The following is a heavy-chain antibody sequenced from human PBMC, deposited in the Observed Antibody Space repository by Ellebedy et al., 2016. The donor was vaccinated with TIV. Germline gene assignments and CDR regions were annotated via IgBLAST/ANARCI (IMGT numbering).Heavy chain of an antibody. CDR3: ARHRKNDVLTDYDY. D-gene: IGHD3-9*01. J-gene: IGHJ4*02. V-gene: IGHV4-59*08. CDR2: IHHTGFT. Sequence: SETLSLXXSVSGGSVTSYYWSWIRQPPGKGLEWIGYIHHTGFTNYNPSLKGRVSVAVDKYRNKLSVRLSSVTAADTAVYYCARHRKNDVLTDYDYWGQGILVTVSS. CDR1: GGSVTSYY.